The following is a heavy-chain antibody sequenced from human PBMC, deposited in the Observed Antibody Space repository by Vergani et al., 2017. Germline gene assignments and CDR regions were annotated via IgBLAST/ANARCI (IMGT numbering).Heavy chain of an antibody. V-gene: IGHV3-23*04. Sequence: VRLVESGGGVVQPGRSLRLSCEASGFSFPGYAMSWVRQAPGKGLGWVSSVSGSSATPYYADSVKGRFIISRDNSKNTLHLQMNSLRADDTAVYYCTKGSRGYTGYFFDYWGQGTLATVSS. J-gene: IGHJ4*02. D-gene: IGHD5-12*01. CDR2: VSGSSATP. CDR1: GFSFPGYA. CDR3: TKGSRGYTGYFFDY.